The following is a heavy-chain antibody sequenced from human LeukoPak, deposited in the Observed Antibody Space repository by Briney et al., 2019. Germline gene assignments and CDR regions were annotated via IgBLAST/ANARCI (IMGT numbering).Heavy chain of an antibody. Sequence: GGSLRLSCEASGFTFSSYGMHWVRQDPGKGLEWVAVIWYDGSNKYYADSVKGRFTISRDNSKNTLYLQMNSLRAEDTAVYYCARDRGMATQYRYFDYWGQGTLVTVSS. J-gene: IGHJ4*02. CDR1: GFTFSSYG. CDR2: IWYDGSNK. V-gene: IGHV3-33*01. D-gene: IGHD5-24*01. CDR3: ARDRGMATQYRYFDY.